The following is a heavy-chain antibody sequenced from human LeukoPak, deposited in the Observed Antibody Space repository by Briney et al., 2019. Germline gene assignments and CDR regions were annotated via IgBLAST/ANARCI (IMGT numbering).Heavy chain of an antibody. J-gene: IGHJ5*01. CDR2: IYYSGAT. Sequence: PSETLSLTCTVSGGSISSSSYYWGWIRQPPGTGLEWIGSIYYSGATYYNPSLESRVTIFVDTSKNQFSLRLNSVTAADTAVYYGARLSGFMNYDSGGYNRFDYWGQGALVTVSS. CDR1: GGSISSSSYY. D-gene: IGHD3-22*01. V-gene: IGHV4-39*01. CDR3: ARLSGFMNYDSGGYNRFDY.